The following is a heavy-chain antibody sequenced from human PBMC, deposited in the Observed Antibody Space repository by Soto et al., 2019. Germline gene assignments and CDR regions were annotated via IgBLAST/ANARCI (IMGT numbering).Heavy chain of an antibody. Sequence: EVQLVESGGGLVQPGRSLRLSCAASGFTFDDYAMHWVRQAPGKGLEWVSGISWNSGSIGYADSVKGRFTISRDNAKNSLYLQMNSLRAEDTALYYCAKDQGGAVAGTFGVMDVWGQGTTVTVSS. CDR2: ISWNSGSI. CDR1: GFTFDDYA. V-gene: IGHV3-9*01. J-gene: IGHJ6*02. D-gene: IGHD6-19*01. CDR3: AKDQGGAVAGTFGVMDV.